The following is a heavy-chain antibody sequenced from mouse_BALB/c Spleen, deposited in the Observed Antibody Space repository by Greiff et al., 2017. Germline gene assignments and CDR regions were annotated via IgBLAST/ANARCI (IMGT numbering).Heavy chain of an antibody. Sequence: DVMLVESGGGLVKPGGSLKLSCAASGFTFSSYAMSWVRHTPEKRLEWVASISSGGSTYYPDSVKGRFTISRDNARNILYLQMSSLRSEDTAMYYCARGGDYYGSSYKLGPLYYAMDYWGQGTSVTVSS. CDR3: ARGGDYYGSSYKLGPLYYAMDY. CDR2: ISSGGST. J-gene: IGHJ4*01. D-gene: IGHD1-1*01. CDR1: GFTFSSYA. V-gene: IGHV5-6-5*01.